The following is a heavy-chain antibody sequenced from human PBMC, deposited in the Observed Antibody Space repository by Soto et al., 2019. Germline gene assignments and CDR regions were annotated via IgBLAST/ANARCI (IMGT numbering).Heavy chain of an antibody. D-gene: IGHD2-21*02. Sequence: GGSLRLSCAASGFTFSSYAMTWVRQAPGKGLEWVSAISGSGGSTYYADSVKGRFTISRDNSKNTLYLQMNSLRAEDTAVYYCAKSWRLLVPDYYYMDVWGKGTTVTVSS. CDR3: AKSWRLLVPDYYYMDV. J-gene: IGHJ6*03. CDR2: ISGSGGST. CDR1: GFTFSSYA. V-gene: IGHV3-23*01.